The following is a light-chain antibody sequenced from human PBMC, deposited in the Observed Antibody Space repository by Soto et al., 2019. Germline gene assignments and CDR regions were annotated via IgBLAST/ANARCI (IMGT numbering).Light chain of an antibody. CDR1: SRDVGGYNY. CDR2: DVS. Sequence: QSVLTQPASVSGSPGQSIAISCTGTSRDVGGYNYVSWYQQHPGKAPKLMIFDVSNRPSGVSNRFSGSKSGNTASLTISGLQAEDEADYYRSSYTTSSTYVFGTGTKVTVL. CDR3: SSYTTSSTYV. J-gene: IGLJ1*01. V-gene: IGLV2-14*01.